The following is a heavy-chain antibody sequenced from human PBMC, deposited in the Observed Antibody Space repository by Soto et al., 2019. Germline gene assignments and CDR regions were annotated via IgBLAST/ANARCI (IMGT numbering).Heavy chain of an antibody. CDR2: IYYSGST. CDR1: GGSISSYY. Sequence: PSETLSLTCTVSGGSISSYYWSWIRQPPGKGLEWIGYIYYSGSTNYNPSLKSRVTISVDTSKNQFSLKLSSVTAADTAVYYCARVWVWGDIVPLGFDYWGQGTLVTVSS. V-gene: IGHV4-59*01. D-gene: IGHD2-8*01. CDR3: ARVWVWGDIVPLGFDY. J-gene: IGHJ4*02.